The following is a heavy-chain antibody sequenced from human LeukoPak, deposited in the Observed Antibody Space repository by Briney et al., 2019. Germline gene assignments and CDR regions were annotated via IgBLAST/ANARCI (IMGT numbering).Heavy chain of an antibody. D-gene: IGHD2-15*01. Sequence: PGGSLRLSCAASGFTFSSYWMSWVPQAPGKGLEWVANIKQDGSEKYYVDSVKGRFTISRDNAKNSLYLQMNSLGAEDTAVYYCARGADSGGSCYDYWGQGTLVTVSS. J-gene: IGHJ4*02. CDR2: IKQDGSEK. CDR3: ARGADSGGSCYDY. V-gene: IGHV3-7*01. CDR1: GFTFSSYW.